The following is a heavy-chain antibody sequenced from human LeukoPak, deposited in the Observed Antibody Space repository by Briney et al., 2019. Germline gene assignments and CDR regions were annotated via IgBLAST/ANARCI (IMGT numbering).Heavy chain of an antibody. CDR3: ARDLGPAMVRGVIVY. V-gene: IGHV3-21*01. D-gene: IGHD3-10*01. Sequence: GGSLRLSCAASGFPFSSYSMNWGRPAPGKGLEWVSSIISSSSYIYYSESVKGRFTISRDNAKNSLYLQMNSLRAEDTAVYYCARDLGPAMVRGVIVYWGQGTLVTVSS. CDR1: GFPFSSYS. CDR2: IISSSSYI. J-gene: IGHJ4*02.